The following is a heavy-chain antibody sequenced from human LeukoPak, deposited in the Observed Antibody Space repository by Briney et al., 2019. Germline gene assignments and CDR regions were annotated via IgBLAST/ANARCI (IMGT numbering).Heavy chain of an antibody. J-gene: IGHJ4*02. CDR3: ARDWADRSGWYF. CDR2: IIPIFGTA. CDR1: GGTFSSYA. D-gene: IGHD6-19*01. V-gene: IGHV1-69*06. Sequence: SVKVCCKASGGTFSSYAISWVRQAPGQGLEWMGGIIPIFGTANYAQKFQGRVTITADKSTSTAYMELSSLRSEDTAVYYCARDWADRSGWYFWGQGTLVTVSS.